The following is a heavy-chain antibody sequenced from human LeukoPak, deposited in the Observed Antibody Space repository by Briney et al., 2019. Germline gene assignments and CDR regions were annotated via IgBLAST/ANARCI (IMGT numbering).Heavy chain of an antibody. D-gene: IGHD3-16*02. CDR1: GYTFTSYD. V-gene: IGHV1-8*01. CDR2: MNPNSGNT. J-gene: IGHJ4*02. CDR3: ARLGYYDYIWGSYRYTELDY. Sequence: ASVKVSCKASGYTFTSYDINWVRQATGQGLEWMEWMNPNSGNTGYAQKFQGRVTMTRNTSISTAYMELSSLRSEDTAVSYCARLGYYDYIWGSYRYTELDYWGQGTLVTVSS.